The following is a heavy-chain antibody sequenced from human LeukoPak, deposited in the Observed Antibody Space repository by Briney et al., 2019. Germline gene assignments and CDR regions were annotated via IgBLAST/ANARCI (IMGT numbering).Heavy chain of an antibody. Sequence: MASETLSLTCTVSGGSISSSSYYWGWIRQPPGKGLEWVSYISSSGSTIYYADSVKGRFTISRDNAKNSLYLQMNSLRAEDTAVYYCANGGDCSSASCYTFNYWGQGTLVTVSS. CDR1: GGSISSSSYY. D-gene: IGHD2-2*02. V-gene: IGHV3-11*01. J-gene: IGHJ4*02. CDR2: ISSSGSTI. CDR3: ANGGDCSSASCYTFNY.